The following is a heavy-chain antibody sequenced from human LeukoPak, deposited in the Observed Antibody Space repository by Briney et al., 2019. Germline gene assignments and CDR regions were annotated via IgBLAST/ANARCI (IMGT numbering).Heavy chain of an antibody. CDR3: ARRHTTNWYNWFDP. CDR2: INWNGGST. V-gene: IGHV3-20*04. D-gene: IGHD1-1*01. CDR1: GFTFSSYS. J-gene: IGHJ5*02. Sequence: PGGSLRLSCAASGFTFSSYSMSWVRQAPGKGLEWVSDINWNGGSTDYADSVKGRFTISRDNAKNSLYLHMSSLRDEDTAFYYCARRHTTNWYNWFDPWGQGTLVIVSS.